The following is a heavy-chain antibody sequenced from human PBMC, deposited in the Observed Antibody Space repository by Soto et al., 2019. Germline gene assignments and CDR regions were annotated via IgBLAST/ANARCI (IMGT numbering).Heavy chain of an antibody. D-gene: IGHD6-13*01. J-gene: IGHJ4*02. V-gene: IGHV1-3*01. CDR1: GYTFTNYA. CDR3: ARVGAAAGPYYFDY. Sequence: QVQLVQSGAEVKKPGASVKVSCKASGYTFTNYAMHWVRQAPGQRLEGMGWINAGNGNTKYSQKFQGRVTITRDTSASTAYMELSSLRSEDTAVYYCARVGAAAGPYYFDYWGQGTLVTVSS. CDR2: INAGNGNT.